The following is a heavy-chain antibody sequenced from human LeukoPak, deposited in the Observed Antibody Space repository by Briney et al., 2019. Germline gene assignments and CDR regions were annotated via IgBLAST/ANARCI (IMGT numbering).Heavy chain of an antibody. V-gene: IGHV1-8*03. CDR1: GYTFTSYD. D-gene: IGHD2-2*01. J-gene: IGHJ5*02. Sequence: ASVKVSCKASGYTFTSYDINWVRQATGQGLEWMGWMNPNSGNTGYAQKFQSRVTITRNTSISTAYMELSSLRSEDTAVYYCARAPNRRYCSSTSCYSRYWFDPWGQGTLVTVSS. CDR3: ARAPNRRYCSSTSCYSRYWFDP. CDR2: MNPNSGNT.